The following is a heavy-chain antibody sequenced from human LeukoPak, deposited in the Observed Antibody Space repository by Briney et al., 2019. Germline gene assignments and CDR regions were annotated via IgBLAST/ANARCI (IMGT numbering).Heavy chain of an antibody. CDR1: GYSISSGYY. J-gene: IGHJ4*02. V-gene: IGHV4-38-2*02. CDR3: ASSLLADTAMVFDY. CDR2: IYHSGST. D-gene: IGHD5-18*01. Sequence: SETLSLTCTVSGYSISSGYYWGWIRQPPGKGLEWIGSIYHSGSTYYNPSLKSRFTISVGTSKNQFSLKLSSVTAADTAVYYCASSLLADTAMVFDYWGQGTLVTVSS.